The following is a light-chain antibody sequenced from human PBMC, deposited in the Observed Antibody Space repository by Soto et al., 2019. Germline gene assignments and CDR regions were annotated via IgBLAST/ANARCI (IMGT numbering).Light chain of an antibody. CDR1: QSISSY. V-gene: IGKV1-39*01. CDR2: AAS. CDR3: QQSYSTLRT. J-gene: IGKJ1*01. Sequence: GDRVTITCRASQSISSYLNWYQQKPGKAPKLLIYAASSLQSGVPSRFSGSGSWTDFTLTISSLQPEDFATYYCQQSYSTLRTFGQGTKVEIK.